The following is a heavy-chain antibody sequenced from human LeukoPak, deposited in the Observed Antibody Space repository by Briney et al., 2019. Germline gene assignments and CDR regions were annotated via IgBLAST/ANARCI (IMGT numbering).Heavy chain of an antibody. D-gene: IGHD6-13*01. Sequence: HSGGSLRLSCAASGFTFSSYSMNWVRQAPGKGLEWLGRIRSKADSYTTAYAASVKGRFIVSRDDSKNTAYLQMNSLKTEDTAVYYCRAAADLNDYWGQGTLVTVSS. CDR1: GFTFSSYS. V-gene: IGHV3-73*01. CDR3: RAAADLNDY. J-gene: IGHJ4*02. CDR2: IRSKADSYTT.